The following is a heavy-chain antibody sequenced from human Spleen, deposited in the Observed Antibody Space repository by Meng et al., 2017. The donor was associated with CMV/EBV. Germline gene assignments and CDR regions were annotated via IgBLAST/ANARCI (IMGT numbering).Heavy chain of an antibody. D-gene: IGHD3-10*01. V-gene: IGHV3-23*01. Sequence: GESLKISCAASGFTFSSYAMSWVRQDTGKGLEWVSAISGSGGSTYYADSVKGRFTISRDNCKNTLYLQMTSLRAEDTAVYYCAKVLNYYGSGSYYNGHKDAFDIWGQGTMVTVSS. CDR2: ISGSGGST. CDR1: GFTFSSYA. CDR3: AKVLNYYGSGSYYNGHKDAFDI. J-gene: IGHJ3*02.